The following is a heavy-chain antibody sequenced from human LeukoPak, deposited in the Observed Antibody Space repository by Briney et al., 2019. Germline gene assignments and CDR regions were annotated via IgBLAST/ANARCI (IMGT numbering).Heavy chain of an antibody. D-gene: IGHD4-17*01. CDR2: INHSGST. V-gene: IGHV4-34*01. CDR3: ARGRDGDYC. CDR1: GGSFSGYN. Sequence: PSETLSLTCAVYGGSFSGYNWSWIRQPPGKGLEWIGEINHSGSTNYNPSLKSRVTISVDTSKNQSSLKLSSVTAADTAVYYCARGRDGDYCWGQGSLVSDSS. J-gene: IGHJ4*02.